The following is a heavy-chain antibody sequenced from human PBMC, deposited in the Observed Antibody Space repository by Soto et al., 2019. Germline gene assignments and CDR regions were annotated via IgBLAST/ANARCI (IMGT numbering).Heavy chain of an antibody. CDR2: ISSSSSYT. D-gene: IGHD3-9*01. CDR1: GFTFSDYY. V-gene: IGHV3-11*05. Sequence: GGSLRLSCAASGFTFSDYYMSWIRQAPGKGLEWISYISSSSSYTNYADSVKGRFTISRDNAKNSLYLQMNSLRAEDTAVYYCARDADILTGSDAFDIWGQGTMVTVSS. J-gene: IGHJ3*02. CDR3: ARDADILTGSDAFDI.